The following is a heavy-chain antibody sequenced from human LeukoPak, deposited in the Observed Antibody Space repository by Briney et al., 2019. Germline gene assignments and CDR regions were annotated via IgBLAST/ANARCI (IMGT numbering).Heavy chain of an antibody. CDR1: GGSFSGSY. CDR3: AAHIVVVPAAMIY. CDR2: INHSGST. Sequence: SETLSLTCAVYGGSFSGSYWSWIRQPPGKGLEWIGEINHSGSTNYNPSLKSRVTISVDTSKNQFSLKLSSVTAADTAVYYCAAHIVVVPAAMIYWGQGTLVTVSS. V-gene: IGHV4-34*01. J-gene: IGHJ4*02. D-gene: IGHD2-2*01.